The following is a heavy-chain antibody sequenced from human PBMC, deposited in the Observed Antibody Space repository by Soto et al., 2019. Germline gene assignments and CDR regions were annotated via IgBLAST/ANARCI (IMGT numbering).Heavy chain of an antibody. CDR3: AQPVESSWYPYFDY. J-gene: IGHJ4*02. CDR2: ISGSGGST. Sequence: GASLRLSXAASGFTFRSYAMSWVRQAPGKGLEWVSAISGSGGSTYYADSVKGRFTISRDNSKNTLYLQMNSLRAEDTALYYCAQPVESSWYPYFDYWGQGTLVNVSS. D-gene: IGHD6-13*01. CDR1: GFTFRSYA. V-gene: IGHV3-23*01.